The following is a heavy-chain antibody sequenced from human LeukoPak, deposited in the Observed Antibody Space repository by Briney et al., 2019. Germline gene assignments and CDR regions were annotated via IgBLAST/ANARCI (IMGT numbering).Heavy chain of an antibody. CDR3: ARHDDVPVIRHGFDH. CDR2: IFSSGLT. J-gene: IGHJ4*02. V-gene: IGHV4-59*08. Sequence: SETLSLTCTVSGASISSYYWSWIRQPPGKGLEWLGYIFSSGLTNYNPSLQSRVTISLDMSKHQFSLKLSSVTAADTAVYYCARHDDVPVIRHGFDHWGQGTLVTVSS. D-gene: IGHD2-2*01. CDR1: GASISSYY.